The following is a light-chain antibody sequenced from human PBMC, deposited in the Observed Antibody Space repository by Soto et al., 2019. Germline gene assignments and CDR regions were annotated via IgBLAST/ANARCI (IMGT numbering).Light chain of an antibody. J-gene: IGLJ3*02. CDR3: TSYTSSSTRWL. CDR2: DVS. CDR1: SSDVGGYNY. V-gene: IGLV2-14*01. Sequence: QSVLTQPASVSGSPGQSITISCTGTSSDVGGYNYVSWYQQHPGKAPKLMIYDVSNRPSGVSNRFSGSKSGNTASLTISGLQAEDEADYYCTSYTSSSTRWLFGGGTKLT.